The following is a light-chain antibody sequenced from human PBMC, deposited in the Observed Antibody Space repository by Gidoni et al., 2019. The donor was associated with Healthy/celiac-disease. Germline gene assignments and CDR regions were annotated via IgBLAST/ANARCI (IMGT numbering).Light chain of an antibody. CDR2: GAS. CDR3: QQYSNWPPVT. V-gene: IGKV3-15*01. CDR1: QRVSSN. J-gene: IGKJ2*01. Sequence: EIVMTQPPATLSVSPGERATLSCRASQRVSSNLAWYQQKPGQAPRLLIYGASTRATGIPARFSGSGSGTDFTLTISSLQSEDFAVYYCQQYSNWPPVTFGQGTKLEIK.